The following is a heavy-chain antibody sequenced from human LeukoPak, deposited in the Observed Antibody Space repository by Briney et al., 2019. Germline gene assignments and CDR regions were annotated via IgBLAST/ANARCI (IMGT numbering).Heavy chain of an antibody. Sequence: QPGGSLRLSCAASGFTFSSYSMNWVRQAPGKGLEWVSYISSSSSTIYYADSVKGRFTISRDNAKNSLYLQMNSLRAEDTAVYYCASFLPPGYWGQGTLVTVSS. V-gene: IGHV3-48*04. CDR1: GFTFSSYS. J-gene: IGHJ4*02. CDR2: ISSSSSTI. CDR3: ASFLPPGY.